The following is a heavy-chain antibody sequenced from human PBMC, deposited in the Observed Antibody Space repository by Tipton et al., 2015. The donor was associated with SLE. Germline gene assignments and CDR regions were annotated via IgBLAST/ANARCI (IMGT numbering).Heavy chain of an antibody. Sequence: TLSLTCTVSGGSISSSSYYWGWIRQPPGKGLEWIGSIYYSRSTYYNPSLKSRVTISVDTSKNQFSLKLSSVTAADTAVYYCARATGPHVYYYMDVWGKGTTVTVSS. CDR2: IYYSRST. V-gene: IGHV4-39*07. CDR3: ARATGPHVYYYMDV. J-gene: IGHJ6*03. CDR1: GGSISSSSYY. D-gene: IGHD1-14*01.